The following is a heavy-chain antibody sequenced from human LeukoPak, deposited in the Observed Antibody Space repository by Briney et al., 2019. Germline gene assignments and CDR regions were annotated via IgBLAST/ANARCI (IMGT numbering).Heavy chain of an antibody. J-gene: IGHJ4*02. CDR2: INPNSGGT. V-gene: IGHV1-2*02. CDR3: ARSPPYDFWSGYSTQYEQYYFDY. Sequence: ASVKVSCKASGYTFTGYYMHWVRQAPGQGLEWMGWINPNSGGTNYAQKFQGRVTMTRDTSISTAYMELSRLRSDDTAVYYCARSPPYDFWSGYSTQYEQYYFDYWGQGTLVTVSS. CDR1: GYTFTGYY. D-gene: IGHD3-3*01.